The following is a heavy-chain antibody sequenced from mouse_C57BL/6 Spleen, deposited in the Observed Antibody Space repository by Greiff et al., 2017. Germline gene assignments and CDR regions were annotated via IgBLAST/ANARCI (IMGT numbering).Heavy chain of an antibody. CDR2: IYPGDGDT. CDR3: AREESSNFDY. V-gene: IGHV1-80*01. J-gene: IGHJ2*01. CDR1: GYAFSSYW. D-gene: IGHD1-3*01. Sequence: VQLVESGAELVKPGASVKISCKASGYAFSSYWMNWVKQRPGKGLEWIGQIYPGDGDTNYNGKFKGKATLTADKSSSTAYMQLSSLTSEDSAVYFCAREESSNFDYWGQGTTLTVSS.